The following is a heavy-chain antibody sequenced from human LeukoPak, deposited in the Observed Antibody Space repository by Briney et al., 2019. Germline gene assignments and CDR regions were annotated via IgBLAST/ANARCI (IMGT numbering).Heavy chain of an antibody. Sequence: GESLKISCKGSGYSFTSYWIGWVRQMPGKGLEWMGIIYPGDSDTRYSPSFQGQVTISADKSISTAYLQWSSLKASDTAMYYCARHQTGFWSGYAYLDYWGQGTLVTVSS. V-gene: IGHV5-51*01. CDR3: ARHQTGFWSGYAYLDY. CDR2: IYPGDSDT. D-gene: IGHD3-3*01. CDR1: GYSFTSYW. J-gene: IGHJ4*02.